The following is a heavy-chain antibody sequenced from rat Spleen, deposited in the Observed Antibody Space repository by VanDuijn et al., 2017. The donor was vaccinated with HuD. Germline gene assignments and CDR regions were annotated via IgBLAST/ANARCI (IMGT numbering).Heavy chain of an antibody. J-gene: IGHJ2*01. CDR3: TRGYYFDY. CDR2: ISYDGSTT. Sequence: EVQLVESGGGLVQPGRSMKLSCAASVFTFSNYDMVWVRQAPAQGLKWVATISYDGSTTYYRDSVKGRFTISRDNAKSNLYLHMDSLRSEDTATYHCTRGYYFDYWGKGVMVTVSS. CDR1: VFTFSNYD. V-gene: IGHV5-29*01.